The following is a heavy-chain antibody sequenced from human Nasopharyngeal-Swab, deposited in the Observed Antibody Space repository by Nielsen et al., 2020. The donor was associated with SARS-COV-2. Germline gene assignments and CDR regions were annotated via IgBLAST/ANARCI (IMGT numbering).Heavy chain of an antibody. Sequence: SETLSLTCTVSGGSISSSSYYWGWIRQPPGKGLEWIGSIYYSGSTYYNPSLKSRVTISVDTSKNQFSLKLSSVTAADTAVYYCASCTAVQGMDVWGQGTTVTVSS. J-gene: IGHJ6*02. CDR1: GGSISSSSYY. CDR2: IYYSGST. CDR3: ASCTAVQGMDV. D-gene: IGHD6-19*01. V-gene: IGHV4-39*01.